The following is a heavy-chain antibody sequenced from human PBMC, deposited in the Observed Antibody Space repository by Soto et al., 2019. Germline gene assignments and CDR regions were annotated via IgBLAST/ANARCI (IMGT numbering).Heavy chain of an antibody. CDR2: INRDGSTI. CDR1: GYTLSSHW. V-gene: IGHV3-74*01. CDR3: ARVADCTYSSNCNGRAAFDM. D-gene: IGHD6-13*01. J-gene: IGHJ3*02. Sequence: EVQLVESGGGLAQPGGSLRLSCAASGYTLSSHWMHWVRQAPGKGLVWVSRINRDGSTINYDDSVRGRYTISRDNAKNTLSLQMNGLRAEDTAVYYCARVADCTYSSNCNGRAAFDMWGQGTMVTVSS.